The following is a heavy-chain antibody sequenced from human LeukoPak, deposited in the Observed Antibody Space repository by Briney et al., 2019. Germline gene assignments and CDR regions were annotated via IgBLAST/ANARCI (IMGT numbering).Heavy chain of an antibody. J-gene: IGHJ4*02. CDR1: GYAFTSYG. CDR3: ARDQTSSGWKGSFDY. Sequence: GASVKVSCKASGYAFTSYGISWVRQAPGQGLEWMGWISAYNGNTNYAQKLQGRVTMTTDTSTSTAYMEQRSLRSDDTAVYYCARDQTSSGWKGSFDYWGQGTLVTVSS. V-gene: IGHV1-18*01. CDR2: ISAYNGNT. D-gene: IGHD6-19*01.